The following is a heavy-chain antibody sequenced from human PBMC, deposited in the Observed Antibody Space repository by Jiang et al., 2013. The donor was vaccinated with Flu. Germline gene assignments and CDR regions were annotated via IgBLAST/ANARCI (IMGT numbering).Heavy chain of an antibody. V-gene: IGHV3-23*01. CDR1: GFTFSDYA. Sequence: QLLESGGGLVQPGGSLRLSCAASGFTFSDYAMSWVRQAPGKGLEWVSAISGSGGSTYYADSVKGRFTVSRDNSKNMVYVQMYSLRAEDTALYYCAKVKGISGIYEDYFFDYWGRGTLVTVSS. D-gene: IGHD1-26*01. CDR3: AKVKGISGIYEDYFFDY. J-gene: IGHJ4*02. CDR2: ISGSGGST.